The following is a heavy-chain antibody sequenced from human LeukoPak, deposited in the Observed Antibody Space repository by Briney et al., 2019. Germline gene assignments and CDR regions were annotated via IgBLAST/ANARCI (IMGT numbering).Heavy chain of an antibody. CDR3: AKDKEEVLTPYFDY. CDR1: GFTFDDYA. D-gene: IGHD4-23*01. Sequence: GRSLRLSCAASGFTFDDYAMHWVRQAPGKGLEWVSGISWNSGSIGYADSVKGRFTISRDNAKNSLYLQTNSLRAEDTALYYCAKDKEEVLTPYFDYWGQGTLVTVSS. V-gene: IGHV3-9*01. CDR2: ISWNSGSI. J-gene: IGHJ4*02.